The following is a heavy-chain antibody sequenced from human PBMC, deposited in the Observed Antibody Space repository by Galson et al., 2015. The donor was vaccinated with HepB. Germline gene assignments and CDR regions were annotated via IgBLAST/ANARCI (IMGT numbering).Heavy chain of an antibody. CDR1: GFPFGNYW. V-gene: IGHV3-7*03. CDR3: ASKIGVAGTWYFDL. J-gene: IGHJ2*01. Sequence: SLRLSCAASGFPFGNYWMSWVRQAPGKGLEWVANIKQDGSQKYYVDSVKGRFAISRDNAKNSLYLQMNSLRAEDTAVYFCASKIGVAGTWYFDLWGRGTLVTVSS. D-gene: IGHD6-19*01. CDR2: IKQDGSQK.